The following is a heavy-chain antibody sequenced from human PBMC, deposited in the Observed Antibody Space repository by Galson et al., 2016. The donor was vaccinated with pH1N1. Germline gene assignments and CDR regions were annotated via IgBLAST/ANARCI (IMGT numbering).Heavy chain of an antibody. CDR3: ARHVPLDPPVEYYYIDV. D-gene: IGHD1-1*01. CDR2: IYLDASDT. CDR1: GYGFPTSW. J-gene: IGHJ6*03. Sequence: QSGAEVKKPGESLKISCKGSGYGFPTSWIGWVRQMPGKGLEWMGSIYLDASDTRYSPSFRGQVTISADKSIRPTYLQWSSLKASDTAIYYCARHVPLDPPVEYYYIDVWGKGTTVIVSS. V-gene: IGHV5-51*01.